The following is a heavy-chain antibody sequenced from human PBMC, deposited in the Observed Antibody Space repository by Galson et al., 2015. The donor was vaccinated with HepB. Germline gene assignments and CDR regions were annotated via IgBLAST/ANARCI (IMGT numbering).Heavy chain of an antibody. CDR3: VREMAIAAPASFDL. J-gene: IGHJ4*01. Sequence: SLRLSCAVSGFTFNRYGMRWVRQAPGKGLEWVALIWANGSNRYYSNSVMGRFTISRDNSKNTLFLEMNSLRAEDTAVYYCVREMAIAAPASFDLWGHGTLVTVSS. D-gene: IGHD6-25*01. CDR2: IWANGSNR. V-gene: IGHV3-33*01. CDR1: GFTFNRYG.